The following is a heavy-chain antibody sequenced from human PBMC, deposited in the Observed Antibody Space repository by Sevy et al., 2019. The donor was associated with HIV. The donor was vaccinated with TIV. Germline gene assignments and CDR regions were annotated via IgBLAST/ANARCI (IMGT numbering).Heavy chain of an antibody. CDR2: INAGNGNT. CDR3: AESQIAAPYYYGMDV. V-gene: IGHV1-3*01. CDR1: GYTFTSYA. Sequence: ASVKVSCKASGYTFTSYAMHWVRQAPGQRLEWMGGINAGNGNTKYSQKFQGRVTITRDTSASTAYMELRSLRSEDTAVYYCAESQIAAPYYYGMDVWGQGTTVTVSS. D-gene: IGHD6-6*01. J-gene: IGHJ6*02.